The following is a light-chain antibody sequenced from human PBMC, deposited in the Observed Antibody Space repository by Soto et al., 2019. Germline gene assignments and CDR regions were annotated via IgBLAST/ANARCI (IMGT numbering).Light chain of an antibody. J-gene: IGLJ1*01. Sequence: QSVLTQPPSVSAAPGQKVTISCSGSSSNIGKNYVSWYQQFPGTAPKLLIYDNNKRPSGIPDRFSGSKSGTSATLGITGLQTGDEADYYCGTWDTSLSAGVFGTGTKVTVL. V-gene: IGLV1-51*01. CDR2: DNN. CDR1: SSNIGKNY. CDR3: GTWDTSLSAGV.